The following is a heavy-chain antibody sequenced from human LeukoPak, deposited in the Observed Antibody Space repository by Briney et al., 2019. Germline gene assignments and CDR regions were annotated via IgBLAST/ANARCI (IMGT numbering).Heavy chain of an antibody. D-gene: IGHD3-10*01. V-gene: IGHV3-23*01. CDR1: RFTLSTYA. Sequence: PGGSLRLSCAVSRFTLSTYAMTWVRQAPGKGLEWVSTIGGGGAGTYYADSVKGRFTISRDSSKDTLYLQMNSLRAEDTVVYYCARVGIGSYHFDSWGQGTLVTVSS. CDR3: ARVGIGSYHFDS. J-gene: IGHJ4*02. CDR2: IGGGGAGT.